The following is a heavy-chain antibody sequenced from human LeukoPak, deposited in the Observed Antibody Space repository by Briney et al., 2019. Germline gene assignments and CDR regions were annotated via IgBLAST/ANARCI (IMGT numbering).Heavy chain of an antibody. D-gene: IGHD3-3*01. CDR3: AREPFWSGYYSNLHFDY. J-gene: IGHJ4*02. CDR1: GFTFSSYS. V-gene: IGHV3-21*01. Sequence: GGSLRLSCAASGFTFSSYSMNWVRQAPGKGLEWVSSISSSSSYIYYADSVKGRFTISRDNAKNSLYLQMNSLRAEDTAAYYCAREPFWSGYYSNLHFDYWGQGTLVTVSS. CDR2: ISSSSSYI.